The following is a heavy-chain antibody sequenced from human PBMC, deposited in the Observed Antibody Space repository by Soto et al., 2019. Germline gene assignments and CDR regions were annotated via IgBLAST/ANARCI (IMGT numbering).Heavy chain of an antibody. CDR2: IKQDGSEK. J-gene: IGHJ4*02. D-gene: IGHD3-10*01. V-gene: IGHV3-7*01. CDR3: ARRLLWFGELSTGCFDY. Sequence: GGSLRLSCAASGFTFSSYWMSWVRQAPGKGLEWVANIKQDGSEKYYVDSVKGRFTISRDNAKNSLYLQMNSLRAEDTAVYYCARRLLWFGELSTGCFDYWGQGTLVTVSS. CDR1: GFTFSSYW.